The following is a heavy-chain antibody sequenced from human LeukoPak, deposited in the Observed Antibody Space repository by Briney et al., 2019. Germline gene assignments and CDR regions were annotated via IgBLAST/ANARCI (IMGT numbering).Heavy chain of an antibody. V-gene: IGHV7-4-1*02. Sequence: ASVKVSCKASGYTFTSYAMNWVRQAPGQGLEWMGWINTNTGNPTYAQGFTGRFVFSLDTSVSTAYLQISSLKAEDTAVYYCARDYSSGWDTDAFDIWGQGTMVTVSS. CDR1: GYTFTSYA. CDR3: ARDYSSGWDTDAFDI. J-gene: IGHJ3*02. CDR2: INTNTGNP. D-gene: IGHD6-19*01.